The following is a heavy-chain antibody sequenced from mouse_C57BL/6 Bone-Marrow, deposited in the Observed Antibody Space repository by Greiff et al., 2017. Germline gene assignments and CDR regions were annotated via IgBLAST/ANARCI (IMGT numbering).Heavy chain of an antibody. D-gene: IGHD1-1*01. J-gene: IGHJ2*01. CDR1: GYTFTSYW. Sequence: QVQLQQPGAELVRPGSSVKLSCKASGYTFTSYWMDWVKQRPGQGLEWIGNIYPSDSETHYNQKFKDKATLTVDKSSSTAYMQLSSLTSEDSAVYYCARNYYGSPFDYWGQGTTLTVSS. CDR2: IYPSDSET. CDR3: ARNYYGSPFDY. V-gene: IGHV1-61*01.